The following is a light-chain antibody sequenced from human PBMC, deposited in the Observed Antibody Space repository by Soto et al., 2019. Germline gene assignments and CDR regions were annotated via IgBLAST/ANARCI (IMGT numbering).Light chain of an antibody. CDR2: GAS. J-gene: IGKJ1*01. V-gene: IGKV3-15*01. CDR1: QSVSSN. Sequence: EIVMPQSPATLSVSPGERATLSCRATQSVSSNLAWYQQKPGQAPRLLIYGASTRAAGIPATYSGSGSGTEFTITVCSLQSQDCAVYYCQEYNNWLSWTVGQGTRVAIK. CDR3: QEYNNWLSWT.